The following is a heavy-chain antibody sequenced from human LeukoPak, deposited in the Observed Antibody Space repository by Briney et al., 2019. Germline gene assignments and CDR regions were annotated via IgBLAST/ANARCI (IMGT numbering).Heavy chain of an antibody. J-gene: IGHJ5*02. D-gene: IGHD3-9*01. CDR3: ARDHLPAYYDILTGTSNWFDP. V-gene: IGHV3-21*01. CDR2: ISSSSSYI. Sequence: PGGSLRLSCAASGFTFSSYSMNWVRQAPGKGLEWVSSISSSSSYIYCADSVKGRFTISRDNAKNSLYLQMNSLRAEDTAVYYCARDHLPAYYDILTGTSNWFDPWGQGTLVTVSS. CDR1: GFTFSSYS.